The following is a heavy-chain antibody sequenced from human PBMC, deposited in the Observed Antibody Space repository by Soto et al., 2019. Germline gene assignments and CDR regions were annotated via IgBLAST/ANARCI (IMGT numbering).Heavy chain of an antibody. V-gene: IGHV4-34*01. Sequence: SETLSLTCAVYGGSFSGYYWSWIRQPPGKGLEWIGEINHSGSTNYNPSLKSRVTISVDTSKNQFSLKLSSVTAADTAVYYCARVRCYPYSSSWYTPYYYYGMDVWGQGTTVTVSS. CDR1: GGSFSGYY. J-gene: IGHJ6*02. CDR2: INHSGST. CDR3: ARVRCYPYSSSWYTPYYYYGMDV. D-gene: IGHD6-13*01.